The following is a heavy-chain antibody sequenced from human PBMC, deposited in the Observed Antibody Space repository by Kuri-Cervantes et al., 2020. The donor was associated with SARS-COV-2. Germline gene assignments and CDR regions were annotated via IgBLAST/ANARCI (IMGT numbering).Heavy chain of an antibody. CDR2: INHSGST. J-gene: IGHJ4*02. Sequence: SETLSLTCAVYGGSFSGYYWSWIRQPPGKGLEWIGEINHSGSTNYNPSLKSRVTISVDTSKNQFSLKLSSVTAADTAVYYCARLSDSSSWYCDYRGQGTLVTVSS. CDR3: ARLSDSSSWYCDY. CDR1: GGSFSGYY. V-gene: IGHV4-34*01. D-gene: IGHD6-13*01.